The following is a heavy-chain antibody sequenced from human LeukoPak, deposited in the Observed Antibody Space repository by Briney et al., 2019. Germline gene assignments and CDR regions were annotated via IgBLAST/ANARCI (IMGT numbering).Heavy chain of an antibody. V-gene: IGHV4-30-4*08. Sequence: PSETLSLTCTVSGGSISSGDYYWSWLRQPPGKGLEWIGYIYYSGSTSYNPSLKSRVTISVDTSKNQFSLKLSSVTAADTAVYYCARGTKTGTNYWGQGTLVTVSS. D-gene: IGHD3-9*01. CDR1: GGSISSGDYY. CDR2: IYYSGST. J-gene: IGHJ4*02. CDR3: ARGTKTGTNY.